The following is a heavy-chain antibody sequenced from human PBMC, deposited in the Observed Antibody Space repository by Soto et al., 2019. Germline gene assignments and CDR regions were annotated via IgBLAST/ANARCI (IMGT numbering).Heavy chain of an antibody. V-gene: IGHV4-59*08. CDR1: GASISRDH. CDR2: EYSGST. D-gene: IGHD3-16*01. Sequence: QVQLQESGPGLVKPSETLSLTCTVSGASISRDHWNWIRQPPGKGLEWIGEYSGSTNYNPSLKSRXTISVDTAKNQCAWKLGSVTAADTAVYFCATNASYGGGRGYWGQGTLVTVSS. CDR3: ATNASYGGGRGY. J-gene: IGHJ4*02.